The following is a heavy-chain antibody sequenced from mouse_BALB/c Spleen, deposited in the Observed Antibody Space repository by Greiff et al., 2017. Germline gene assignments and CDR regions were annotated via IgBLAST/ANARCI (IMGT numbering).Heavy chain of an antibody. J-gene: IGHJ4*01. D-gene: IGHD2-2*01. V-gene: IGHV5-6-5*01. CDR2: ISSGGST. CDR1: GFTFSSYA. Sequence: EVQVVESGGGLVKPGGSLKLSCAASGFTFSSYAMSWVRQTPEKRLEWVASISSGGSTYYPDSVKGRFTISRDNARNILYLQMSSLRSEDTAMYYCARNYGYDFMDYWGQGTSVTVSS. CDR3: ARNYGYDFMDY.